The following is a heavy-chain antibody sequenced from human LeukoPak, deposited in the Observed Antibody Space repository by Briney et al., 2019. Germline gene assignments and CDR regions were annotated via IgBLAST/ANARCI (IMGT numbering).Heavy chain of an antibody. CDR1: GFTFSSYS. J-gene: IGHJ6*03. CDR3: ARTFYDISTGYYPTGYMDV. D-gene: IGHD3-9*01. Sequence: GGSLRLSCAASGFTFSSYSMNWVRQAPGKGLEWVSSISSSSYIYYADSVKGRFTISRDNAKNSLYLQMNSLRAEDTALYYCARTFYDISTGYYPTGYMDVWGKGTTVTVSS. CDR2: ISSSSYI. V-gene: IGHV3-21*04.